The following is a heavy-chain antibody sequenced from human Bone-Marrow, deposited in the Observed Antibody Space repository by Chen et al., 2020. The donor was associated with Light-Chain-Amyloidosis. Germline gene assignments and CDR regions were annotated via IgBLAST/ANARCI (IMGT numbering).Heavy chain of an antibody. CDR1: GDSVSSNSAA. J-gene: IGHJ4*02. Sequence: QVQLQQSGPGLVKPSQTLSLTCAISGDSVSSNSAAWNWIRQSPSRGLEWLGRTYYRSKWYNDYTVSVKSRVTINPDTSKNQFSLQLNSVTPEDTAVYDCARGDGYNFLGYFDYWGQGTLVTVSS. D-gene: IGHD5-12*01. CDR2: TYYRSKWYN. V-gene: IGHV6-1*01. CDR3: ARGDGYNFLGYFDY.